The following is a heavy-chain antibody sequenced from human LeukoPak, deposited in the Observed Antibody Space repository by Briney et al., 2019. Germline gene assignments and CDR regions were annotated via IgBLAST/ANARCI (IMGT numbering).Heavy chain of an antibody. CDR2: INPNSGGT. Sequence: ASVKVSCKASGYTFTGYYIHWVRQAPGQGLEWMGWINPNSGGTDSAQKFQGRVTMTRDTSISTAYMELSRLRADDTALYYCAKSAARLVSDYYYYMDVWGKGTTVTVSS. CDR3: AKSAARLVSDYYYYMDV. V-gene: IGHV1-2*02. CDR1: GYTFTGYY. J-gene: IGHJ6*03. D-gene: IGHD6-6*01.